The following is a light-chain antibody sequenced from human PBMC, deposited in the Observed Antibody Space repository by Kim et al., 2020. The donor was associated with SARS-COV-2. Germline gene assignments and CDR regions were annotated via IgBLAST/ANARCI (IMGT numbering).Light chain of an antibody. CDR2: GAS. CDR3: QQYGIAPPYT. J-gene: IGKJ2*01. V-gene: IGKV3-20*01. CDR1: QSVSSSN. Sequence: EIVLTQSPGTLSLSPGERATLSCRASQSVSSSNLAWYQQKPGQAPRLLMYGASSRATGIPDRFSGSGSGTDFILTISRLEPEDFAVYYCQQYGIAPPYTFGQGTKLEIK.